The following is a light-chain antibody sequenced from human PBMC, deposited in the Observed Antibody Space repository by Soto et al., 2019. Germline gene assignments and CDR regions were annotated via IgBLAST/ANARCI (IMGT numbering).Light chain of an antibody. CDR1: QSVSSN. J-gene: IGKJ1*01. CDR2: GAS. CDR3: QQYNNWPRT. Sequence: EIVMTQSPATLSGSPGEIATLSCRASQSVSSNLAWYQQKPGQVPRLLIYGASTRATGIPARFSGSGSGTEFTLTIRSLQSEDFAVYYCQQYNNWPRTFGQGTKVEIK. V-gene: IGKV3-15*01.